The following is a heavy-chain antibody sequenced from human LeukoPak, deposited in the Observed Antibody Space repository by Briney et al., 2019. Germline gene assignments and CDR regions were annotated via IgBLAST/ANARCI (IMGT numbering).Heavy chain of an antibody. D-gene: IGHD1-20*01. CDR2: IKSDGITI. Sequence: PVGSLRLYCAASGFTFSNYMMHWVRQAPGKGLVWVSRIKSDGITITYADSVKGRFTISRDNAKNTLYLQVNSLRAEDTAVYYCLRDLNWSLDQWGQGTLVTVSS. V-gene: IGHV3-74*01. CDR1: GFTFSNYM. J-gene: IGHJ4*02. CDR3: LRDLNWSLDQ.